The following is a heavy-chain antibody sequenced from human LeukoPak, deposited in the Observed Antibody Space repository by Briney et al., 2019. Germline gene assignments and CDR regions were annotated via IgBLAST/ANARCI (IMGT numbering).Heavy chain of an antibody. CDR1: GGSVSSSDYY. V-gene: IGHV4-39*01. Sequence: SETLSLTCTVSGGSVSSSDYYWGWIRQPPGQGLEWIGSIYYSGTTYYNPSLKSRVTVSVDTSKNQFSLKLSSVTAADTAVYYCARPAWDYYDSSGPTYYFDCWGQGTLVTVSS. J-gene: IGHJ4*02. CDR3: ARPAWDYYDSSGPTYYFDC. D-gene: IGHD3-22*01. CDR2: IYYSGTT.